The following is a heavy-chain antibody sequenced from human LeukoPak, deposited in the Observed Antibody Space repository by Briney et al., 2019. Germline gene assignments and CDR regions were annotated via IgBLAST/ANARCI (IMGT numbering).Heavy chain of an antibody. J-gene: IGHJ4*02. CDR1: GLTFSSYW. V-gene: IGHV3-74*03. CDR2: INTDGSTI. CDR3: ARAGSYRFDY. Sequence: GGSLRLSCAPSGLTFSSYWMHWIRQAPGKGLEWVSRINTDGSTITYADSVKGRFTISRDNARNTLYLQMNSLRDEDTAVYYCARAGSYRFDYWGQGTLVTVSS. D-gene: IGHD3-16*02.